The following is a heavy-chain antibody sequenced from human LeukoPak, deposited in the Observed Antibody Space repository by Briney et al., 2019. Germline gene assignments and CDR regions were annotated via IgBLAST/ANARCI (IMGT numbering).Heavy chain of an antibody. Sequence: GGSLRLSCAASGFTFSGHWMSWVRQAPGKGLEWVANINQGGSDKYYVDSVKGRFTISRDNANNLLYLQMNSLRAEDTAVYYCAKDRSGSYHTFFDYWGQGTLVTVSS. CDR3: AKDRSGSYHTFFDY. J-gene: IGHJ4*02. V-gene: IGHV3-7*01. CDR2: INQGGSDK. D-gene: IGHD1-26*01. CDR1: GFTFSGHW.